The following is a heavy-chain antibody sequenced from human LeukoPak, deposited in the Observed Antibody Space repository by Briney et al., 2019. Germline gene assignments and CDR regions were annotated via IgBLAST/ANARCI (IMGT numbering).Heavy chain of an antibody. CDR2: INTDGSST. CDR1: GFTFSSYW. CDR3: ARVATGSYDWFDP. Sequence: PGGSLRLSYAASGFTFSSYWMHWVRQAPGKGLVWVSRINTDGSSTSYADSVKGRFTISRDNSKNTLYLQMNSLRAEDTAVYFCARVATGSYDWFDPWGQGTLVTVSS. J-gene: IGHJ5*02. V-gene: IGHV3-74*01. D-gene: IGHD3-10*01.